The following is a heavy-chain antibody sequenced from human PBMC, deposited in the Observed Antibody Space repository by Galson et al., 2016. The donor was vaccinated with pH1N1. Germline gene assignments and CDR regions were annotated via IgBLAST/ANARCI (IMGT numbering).Heavy chain of an antibody. V-gene: IGHV3-23*01. CDR3: ANFEIGWSARPHSFDI. Sequence: SLRLSCAASGFSFSSYWMHWVRQAPGKGLDWVSTISAGDTKTYYADSVKGRFTIPRDNSESVLYLQMNSLRAEDTATYYCANFEIGWSARPHSFDIWGQGTLATVSS. D-gene: IGHD6-19*01. CDR2: ISAGDTKT. CDR1: GFSFSSYW. J-gene: IGHJ3*02.